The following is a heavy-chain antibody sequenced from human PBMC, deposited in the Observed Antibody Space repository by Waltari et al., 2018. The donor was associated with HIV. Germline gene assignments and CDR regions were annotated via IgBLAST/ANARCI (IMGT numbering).Heavy chain of an antibody. CDR1: GGSISSSDYY. V-gene: IGHV4-39*01. CDR3: ARNLLPYYYDSSGYSY. J-gene: IGHJ4*02. Sequence: QLQLRESGPGLVKPSETLSLTCTVSGGSISSSDYYWVWIRQPPGKGLEWIGSIYYSGSAYYNPSLKSRVTISVDTSKNQFSLKLNSVTAADTAVYYCARNLLPYYYDSSGYSYWGQGTLVTVSS. CDR2: IYYSGSA. D-gene: IGHD3-22*01.